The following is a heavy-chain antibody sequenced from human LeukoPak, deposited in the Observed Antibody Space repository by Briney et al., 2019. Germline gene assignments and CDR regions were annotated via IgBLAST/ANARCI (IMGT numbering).Heavy chain of an antibody. D-gene: IGHD1-26*01. CDR1: GFTFSNYN. J-gene: IGHJ6*03. V-gene: IGHV3-48*01. Sequence: GGSLRLSCAASGFTFSNYNMNWVRQAPGKGLEWVSYISSSSSTIYYADSVKGRFTISRDNAKNSLYLQMNSLRGEDTAVYYCARDPYSGMYSAYYYYYMDVWGKGTTVTVSS. CDR3: ARDPYSGMYSAYYYYYMDV. CDR2: ISSSSSTI.